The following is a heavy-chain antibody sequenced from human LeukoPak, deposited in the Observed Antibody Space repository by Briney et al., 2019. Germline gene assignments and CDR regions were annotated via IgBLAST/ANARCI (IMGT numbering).Heavy chain of an antibody. J-gene: IGHJ6*02. Sequence: PGGSLRLSCAASGFTFSSYSMNWVRQAPGKGLEWVSPISSSSSYIYYADSVKGRFTISRDNAKNSLYLQMNSLRAEDTAVYYCARVFGVVQQGDGMDVWGQGTTVTVSS. D-gene: IGHD3-3*01. CDR3: ARVFGVVQQGDGMDV. CDR1: GFTFSSYS. V-gene: IGHV3-21*01. CDR2: ISSSSSYI.